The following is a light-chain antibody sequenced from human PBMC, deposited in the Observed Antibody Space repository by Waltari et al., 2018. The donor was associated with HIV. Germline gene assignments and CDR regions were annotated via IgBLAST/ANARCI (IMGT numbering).Light chain of an antibody. Sequence: SYELTQPPSVSVSPGQTARNTCSGDALPKQYAYWYQQRPGQAPVLVIYKDTGRPSGIPERFSGSSSGTTATLTIIGVQAQDEADYHCQSADSNASLWVFGGGTKLTVL. CDR3: QSADSNASLWV. J-gene: IGLJ3*02. V-gene: IGLV3-25*03. CDR2: KDT. CDR1: ALPKQY.